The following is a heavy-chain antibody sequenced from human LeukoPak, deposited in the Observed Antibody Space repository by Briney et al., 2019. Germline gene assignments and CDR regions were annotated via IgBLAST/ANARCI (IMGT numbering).Heavy chain of an antibody. CDR1: GFSLSNYG. Sequence: GGSLRLSCAASGFSLSNYGMHWARQAPGKGLEWVAFIHNDGTNKQYADSVKGRFTISRDNSKNTLYLEINSLTPEDTAVYYCAPKVVGSTPFDYWGQGTLVTVSS. J-gene: IGHJ4*02. V-gene: IGHV3-30*02. CDR3: APKVVGSTPFDY. D-gene: IGHD2-15*01. CDR2: IHNDGTNK.